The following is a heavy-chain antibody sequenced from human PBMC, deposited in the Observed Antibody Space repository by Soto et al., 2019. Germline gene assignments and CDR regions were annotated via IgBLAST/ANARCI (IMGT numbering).Heavy chain of an antibody. CDR2: ISISGVST. Sequence: GGSLRLSCAASGFIFSNFAMSLVRQAPGKGLDWVSAISISGVSTYYADSVKGRFTISRDISKNTLYLQMNSLRTEDTAVYYCAKGQRWELPLDYWGQGALVTVSS. CDR1: GFIFSNFA. D-gene: IGHD1-26*01. V-gene: IGHV3-23*01. CDR3: AKGQRWELPLDY. J-gene: IGHJ4*02.